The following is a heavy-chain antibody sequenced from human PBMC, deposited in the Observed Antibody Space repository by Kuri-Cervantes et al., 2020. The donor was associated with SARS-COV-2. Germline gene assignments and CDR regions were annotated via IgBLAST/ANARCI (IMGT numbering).Heavy chain of an antibody. J-gene: IGHJ6*02. CDR2: ISYDGSNK. Sequence: GESLKISCAASGFTFSSYGMHWVRQAPGKGLEWVAVISYDGSNKYYADSVKGRFTISRDNSKNTLYLQMNSLRAEDTAVYYCAKDEQWLVHLHYYYGMDVWGQGTTVTVSS. D-gene: IGHD6-19*01. CDR3: AKDEQWLVHLHYYYGMDV. CDR1: GFTFSSYG. V-gene: IGHV3-30*18.